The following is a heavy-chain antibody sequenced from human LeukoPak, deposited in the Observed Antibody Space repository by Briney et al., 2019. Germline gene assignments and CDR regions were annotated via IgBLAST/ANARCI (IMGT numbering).Heavy chain of an antibody. CDR1: GGTFSSYA. J-gene: IGHJ4*02. V-gene: IGHV1-69*05. CDR2: IIPIFDTA. D-gene: IGHD5-18*01. CDR3: ACGYSAALDY. Sequence: GSSVKVSCKASGGTFSSYAISWVRQAPGQGLEWMGRIIPIFDTANYAQKFQGRVTITTDESTSTAYMELSSLRSEDTAVYYCACGYSAALDYWGQGTLVTVSS.